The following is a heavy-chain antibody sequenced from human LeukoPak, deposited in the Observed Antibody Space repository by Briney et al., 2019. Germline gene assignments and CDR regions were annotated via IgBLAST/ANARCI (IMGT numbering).Heavy chain of an antibody. J-gene: IGHJ4*02. CDR1: GFTFSSXX. D-gene: IGHD5-12*01. CDR2: ISSSSSYI. Sequence: LILSXXASGFTFSSXXMNWVRQAPGKGLEWVSXISSSSSYIYYADAVKGRFTISRDNAKNSLYLQMNSPRAEDTAVYYCAIDVDIVAAXTGDXXGQ. V-gene: IGHV3-21*01. CDR3: AIDVDIVAAXTGDX.